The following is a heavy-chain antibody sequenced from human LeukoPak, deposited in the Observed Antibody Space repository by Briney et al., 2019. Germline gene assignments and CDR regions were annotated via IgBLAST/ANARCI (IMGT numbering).Heavy chain of an antibody. CDR3: ARVSRLRFFNY. Sequence: SETLSLTCAVYGGSFSGYYWSWIRQPPGKGLEWIEEINHSGSTNYNPSLKSRVTISVDTSKNQFSLKLSSVTAADTAVYYCARVSRLRFFNYWGQGTLVTVSS. V-gene: IGHV4-34*01. J-gene: IGHJ4*02. CDR2: INHSGST. CDR1: GGSFSGYY. D-gene: IGHD3-3*01.